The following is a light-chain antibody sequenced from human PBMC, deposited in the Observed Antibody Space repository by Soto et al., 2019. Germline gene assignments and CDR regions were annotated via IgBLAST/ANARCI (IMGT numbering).Light chain of an antibody. CDR2: AAS. Sequence: DIQMTQSPSSLSASVGDRVTITCRASQGISSYLAWYQQKPGKVPKLLIYAASTLESGVPSRFSGSGSGTDFTVTISSLQPEDVATYYCQKYNSAPWTFGQGTKVEIK. CDR1: QGISSY. V-gene: IGKV1-27*01. J-gene: IGKJ1*01. CDR3: QKYNSAPWT.